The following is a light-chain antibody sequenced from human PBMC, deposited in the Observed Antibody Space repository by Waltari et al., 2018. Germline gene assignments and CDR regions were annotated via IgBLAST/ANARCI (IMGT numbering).Light chain of an antibody. V-gene: IGKV1-6*02. CDR1: QGIRLD. J-gene: IGKJ1*01. Sequence: AIQLTQSPSSLSASVGDKVTITCRASQGIRLDLAWYQQKPGKAPKLPIYGASSLQSGVPSRFSGGASGSDFTLTISSLQPEDSATYYCLQDYIYPRTFGQGTKVELK. CDR2: GAS. CDR3: LQDYIYPRT.